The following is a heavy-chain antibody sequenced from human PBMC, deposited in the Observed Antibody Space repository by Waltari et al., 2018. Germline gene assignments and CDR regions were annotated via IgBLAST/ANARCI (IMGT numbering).Heavy chain of an antibody. V-gene: IGHV3-30*02. CDR2: IRYEGSNK. Sequence: QVQLVESGGGVVQPGGSLRLSCAASGFTFSSYGMHWVRQAPGKGREWVAFIRYEGSNKYYADSVKGRFTISRDNSKNTLYLQMNSLRAEDTAVYYCAKGTYYYDSSGVGFDYWGQGTLVTVSS. D-gene: IGHD3-22*01. CDR3: AKGTYYYDSSGVGFDY. J-gene: IGHJ4*02. CDR1: GFTFSSYG.